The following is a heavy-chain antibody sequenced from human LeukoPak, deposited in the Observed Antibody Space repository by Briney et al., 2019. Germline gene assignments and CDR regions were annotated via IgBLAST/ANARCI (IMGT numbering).Heavy chain of an antibody. CDR2: ISSSGSTI. CDR3: ARDSHYYGMDV. CDR1: GFTFSSYE. J-gene: IGHJ6*02. V-gene: IGHV3-48*03. Sequence: PGGSLRLSCAASGFTFSSYEMNWVRQAPGKGLEWVSYISSSGSTIYYADFVKGRFTISRDNAKNSLYLQMNSLRAEDTAVYYCARDSHYYGMDVWGQGTTVTVSS.